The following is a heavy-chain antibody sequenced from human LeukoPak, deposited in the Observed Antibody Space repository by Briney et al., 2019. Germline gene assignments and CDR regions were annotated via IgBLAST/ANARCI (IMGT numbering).Heavy chain of an antibody. Sequence: QTGGSLRLSCAASGFTFSNYGMHWVRQAPGKGLVWVSRINSDGSSTSYADSVKGRFTISRDNAKNTLDLQMNRLRAEDTAVYYCARDPGYSSSWDYFDYWGQGTLVTVSS. J-gene: IGHJ4*02. D-gene: IGHD6-13*01. CDR3: ARDPGYSSSWDYFDY. V-gene: IGHV3-74*01. CDR1: GFTFSNYG. CDR2: INSDGSST.